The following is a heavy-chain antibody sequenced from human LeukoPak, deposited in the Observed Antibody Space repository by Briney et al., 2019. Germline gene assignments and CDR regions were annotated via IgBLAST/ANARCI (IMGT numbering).Heavy chain of an antibody. Sequence: GGSLRLSCAASGFTFSSYSMNWVRQAPGKGLEWVSSISSSSSYIYYADSVKGRFTISRDNAKNSLYLQMNSLRAVDTAVYYCARDLGSGSSFDYWGQGTLVTVSS. J-gene: IGHJ4*02. CDR2: ISSSSSYI. V-gene: IGHV3-21*01. CDR3: ARDLGSGSSFDY. D-gene: IGHD3-10*01. CDR1: GFTFSSYS.